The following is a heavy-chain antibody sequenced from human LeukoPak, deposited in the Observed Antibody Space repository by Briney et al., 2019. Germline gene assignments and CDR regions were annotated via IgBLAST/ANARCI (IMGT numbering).Heavy chain of an antibody. V-gene: IGHV4-34*01. D-gene: IGHD1-26*01. CDR3: ARAKGWDLRESKKKYYFQY. Sequence: ASETLSLTCAVYGGSFSGYFWSWIRQSPGKGLEWIGEISLGGSTNYNPSLKSRVTISLERSKSQFSLKLTSVTAADTAVYYCARAKGWDLRESKKKYYFQYWGQGTLVTVSS. J-gene: IGHJ4*02. CDR1: GGSFSGYF. CDR2: ISLGGST.